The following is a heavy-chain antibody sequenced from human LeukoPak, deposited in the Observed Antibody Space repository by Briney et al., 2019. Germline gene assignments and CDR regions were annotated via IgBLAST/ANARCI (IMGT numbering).Heavy chain of an antibody. CDR1: GFTFSSYG. D-gene: IGHD1-26*01. Sequence: GGSLRLSCAASGFTFSSYGMHWVRQAPGKGLEWVAVIWYDGSNKYYADSVKGRFTISRDNSKNTVYLQMNSLRVEDTALYYCARGIFTGGTYYGYWGQGTLVTVSS. CDR3: ARGIFTGGTYYGY. V-gene: IGHV3-33*01. J-gene: IGHJ4*02. CDR2: IWYDGSNK.